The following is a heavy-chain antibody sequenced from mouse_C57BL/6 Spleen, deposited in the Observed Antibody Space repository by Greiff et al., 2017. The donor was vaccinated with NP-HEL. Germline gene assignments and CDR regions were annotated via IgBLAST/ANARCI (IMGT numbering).Heavy chain of an antibody. CDR3: ARERAPGSSAFDY. Sequence: EVMLVESGGGLVKPGGSLKLSCAASGFTFSSYAMSWVRQTPEKRLEWVATISDGGSYTYYPDNVKGRFTISRDNAKNNLYLQMSHLKSEDTAMYYCARERAPGSSAFDYWGQGTTLTVSS. D-gene: IGHD1-1*01. J-gene: IGHJ2*01. CDR1: GFTFSSYA. CDR2: ISDGGSYT. V-gene: IGHV5-4*01.